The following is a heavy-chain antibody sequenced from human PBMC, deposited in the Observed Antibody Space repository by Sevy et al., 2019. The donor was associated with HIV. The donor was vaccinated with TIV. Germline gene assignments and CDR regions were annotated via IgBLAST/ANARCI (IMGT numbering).Heavy chain of an antibody. CDR1: GGSITSLY. Sequence: SETLSLTCTVSGGSITSLYWNWIRQPPGKGLEWIANIYYNGHINYNPSLKSRVTLSLDTSKNQFSLRLSSVTAADMAMYYCAGENASGRGYYWGQGTLVTVSS. V-gene: IGHV4-59*08. CDR2: IYYNGHI. CDR3: AGENASGRGYY. D-gene: IGHD3-10*01. J-gene: IGHJ4*02.